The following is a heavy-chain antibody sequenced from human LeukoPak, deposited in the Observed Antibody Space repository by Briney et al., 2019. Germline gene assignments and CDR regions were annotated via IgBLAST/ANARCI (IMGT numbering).Heavy chain of an antibody. CDR3: ARDRVRDY. V-gene: IGHV3-23*01. CDR1: GLTFSNYA. CDR2: ITSGFTP. D-gene: IGHD3-10*01. Sequence: GGSLSLSCAASGLTFSNYAMSWFRQAPGKGLEWVSGITSGFTPHYADSVKGRFTISRDNAKNTLYLQMNSLRPEDTAVYFCARDRVRDYWGQGTLVTVSS. J-gene: IGHJ4*02.